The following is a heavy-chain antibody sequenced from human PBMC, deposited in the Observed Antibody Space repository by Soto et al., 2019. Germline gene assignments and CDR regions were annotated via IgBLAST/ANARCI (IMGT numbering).Heavy chain of an antibody. CDR1: GASISSGGYY. V-gene: IGHV4-31*03. D-gene: IGHD6-19*01. Sequence: QVQLQESGPGLVKPSQTLSLTCTVSGASISSGGYYWNWIRQHPGKGLDWIGYINYSQSTCYNPSLTRRVTFSVDPSKNEFSRKRSSVTAADTAVYSCARDGRGRGIAVAGRFWYFDLWGRGTLVTVSS. CDR2: INYSQST. J-gene: IGHJ2*01. CDR3: ARDGRGRGIAVAGRFWYFDL.